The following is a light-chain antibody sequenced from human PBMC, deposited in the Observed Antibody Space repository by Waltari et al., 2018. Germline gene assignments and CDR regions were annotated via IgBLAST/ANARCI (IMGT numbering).Light chain of an antibody. V-gene: IGKV3-15*01. CDR1: QSVSSR. CDR3: QKNDNWPHS. CDR2: GSS. Sequence: EIVMTQSPATLSLSPGERATLSCRASQSVSSRLAWYQQRPGQAPRLLIYGSSSRATGIPDRFSGSGAGTEFTLTISGLEPEDVAIYYCQKNDNWPHSFGQGTKVEIK. J-gene: IGKJ2*03.